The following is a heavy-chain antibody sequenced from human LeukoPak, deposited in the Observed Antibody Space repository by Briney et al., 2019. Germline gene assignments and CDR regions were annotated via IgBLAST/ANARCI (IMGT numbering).Heavy chain of an antibody. CDR3: ARLRGDNWNYSYYYGMDV. CDR1: GYIFTSYG. J-gene: IGHJ6*02. D-gene: IGHD1-20*01. Sequence: ASVKVSCKASGYIFTSYGISWVRQAPGQGLEWMGWISAYNGYTNYAQKLQGRVTMITDTSTSTAYMELRSLRSDDTAVYYCARLRGDNWNYSYYYGMDVWGQGTTVTVSS. CDR2: ISAYNGYT. V-gene: IGHV1-18*01.